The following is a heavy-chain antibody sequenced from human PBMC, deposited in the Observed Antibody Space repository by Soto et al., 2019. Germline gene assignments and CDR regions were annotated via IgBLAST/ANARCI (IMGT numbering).Heavy chain of an antibody. CDR1: GDSFNDYY. V-gene: IGHV1-2*04. J-gene: IGHJ6*03. CDR2: INPNGGGT. Sequence: QVQLVQSGAEVRKPGASVTVSCRSSGDSFNDYYIHWVRQAPGQGFEWMGWINPNGGGTKYAQKFQGWVSMTRDTSIRTVYMQLSRLRSDDTAVYHCARESGGATATLDYYYFYMDVWGTGTTVTVSS. D-gene: IGHD5-12*01. CDR3: ARESGGATATLDYYYFYMDV.